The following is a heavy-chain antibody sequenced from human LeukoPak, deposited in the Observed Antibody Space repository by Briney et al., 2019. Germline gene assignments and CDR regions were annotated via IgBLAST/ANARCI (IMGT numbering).Heavy chain of an antibody. V-gene: IGHV3-74*01. CDR3: ARSDWFDP. CDR1: GFTLSGHW. J-gene: IGHJ5*02. Sequence: GGPLRLSCAASGFTLSGHWMHWARPATGRGGVWFSHFKGDVSITIYADSVTGRFTFFRDNAKNTLYLQMDSLRAGDTAVYYCARSDWFDPWGQGTLVTVSS. CDR2: FKGDVSIT.